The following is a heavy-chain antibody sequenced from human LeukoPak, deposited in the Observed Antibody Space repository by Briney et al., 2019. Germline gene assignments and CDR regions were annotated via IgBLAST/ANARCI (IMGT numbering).Heavy chain of an antibody. Sequence: SETLSLTCTVSDGSITNYDWSWVRQPPGKGPEFIGYIHHSGTANYNPSLKSRVTISVDTSKNQFSLKLSSVTAADTAVYYCARDIGIAAAGTWFDPWGQGTLVTVSS. CDR3: ARDIGIAAAGTWFDP. CDR1: DGSITNYD. V-gene: IGHV4-59*12. D-gene: IGHD6-13*01. CDR2: IHHSGTA. J-gene: IGHJ5*02.